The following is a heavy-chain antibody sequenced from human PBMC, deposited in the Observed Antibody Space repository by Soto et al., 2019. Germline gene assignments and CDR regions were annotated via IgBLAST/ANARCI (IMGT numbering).Heavy chain of an antibody. J-gene: IGHJ3*02. CDR1: GGSISSGDYY. Sequence: QVQLQESGPGLVKPSQTLSLTCTVSGGSISSGDYYWSWIRQPPGKGLEWIGYIYYSGSTYYNPSLKSRVTISVDTSKNQFSLKLSSVTAADTAVYYCAREVVDIVATEDDFDIWGQGTMVTVSS. CDR3: AREVVDIVATEDDFDI. D-gene: IGHD5-12*01. CDR2: IYYSGST. V-gene: IGHV4-30-4*01.